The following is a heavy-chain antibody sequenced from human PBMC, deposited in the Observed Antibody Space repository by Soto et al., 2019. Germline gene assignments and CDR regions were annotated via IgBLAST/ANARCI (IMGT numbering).Heavy chain of an antibody. V-gene: IGHV5-51*01. J-gene: IGHJ3*01. CDR2: IYPSDSNA. CDR1: GYDFPNYW. Sequence: GESLKISWKASGYDFPNYWFAWVRQMPGKGLEWMGIIYPSDSNAKYSPSFQGQVTFSADKSISTAYLHLNNLKASDTAMYYCSRRLAFWGQGTMVTVSS. CDR3: SRRLAF.